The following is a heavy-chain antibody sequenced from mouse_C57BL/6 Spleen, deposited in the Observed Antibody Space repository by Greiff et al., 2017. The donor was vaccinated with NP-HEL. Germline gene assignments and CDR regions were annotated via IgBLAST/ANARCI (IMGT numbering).Heavy chain of an antibody. CDR1: GFTFSDYY. J-gene: IGHJ1*03. CDR2: INYDGSST. Sequence: EVQRVESEGGLVQPGSSMKLSCTASGFTFSDYYMAWVRQVPEKGLEWVANINYDGSSTYYLDSLKSRFIISRDNAKNSLYLQMSSLKSEDTATYYCARDQGGYYYGSSYGYFDVWGTGTTVTVSS. V-gene: IGHV5-16*01. D-gene: IGHD1-1*01. CDR3: ARDQGGYYYGSSYGYFDV.